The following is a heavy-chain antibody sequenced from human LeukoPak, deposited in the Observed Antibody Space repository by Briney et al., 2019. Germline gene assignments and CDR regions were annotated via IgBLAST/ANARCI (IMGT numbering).Heavy chain of an antibody. CDR2: IYSGGST. J-gene: IGHJ4*02. Sequence: GGSLRLSCAASGFTVSSNYMSWVRQAPGKGLEGVSVIYSGGSTYYADSVKGRFTISRDNTKNTLYLQMHSLRAEDTAVHYCARYLLNGDLDYGRQGTLVTVPS. D-gene: IGHD4-17*01. V-gene: IGHV3-53*01. CDR1: GFTVSSNY. CDR3: ARYLLNGDLDY.